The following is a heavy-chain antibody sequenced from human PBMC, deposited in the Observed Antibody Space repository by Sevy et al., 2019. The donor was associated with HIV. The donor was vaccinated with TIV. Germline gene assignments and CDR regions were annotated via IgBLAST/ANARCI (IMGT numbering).Heavy chain of an antibody. CDR3: AKDILPRLYDAFDI. D-gene: IGHD3-3*01. CDR1: GFTFDDYA. Sequence: SLKISCAASGFTFDDYAMHWVRQAPGKGLEWVSGITWNSGSIGYADSVKGRFTISRDNAKNSLYLQMNSLRAEDTALYYCAKDILPRLYDAFDIWGQGTMVTVSS. CDR2: ITWNSGSI. V-gene: IGHV3-9*01. J-gene: IGHJ3*02.